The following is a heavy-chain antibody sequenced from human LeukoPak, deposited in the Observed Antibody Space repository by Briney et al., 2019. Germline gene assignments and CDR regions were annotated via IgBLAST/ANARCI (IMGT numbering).Heavy chain of an antibody. CDR3: ASPPVAGTLDAFDI. CDR1: GYRFTSYW. V-gene: IGHV5-51*01. CDR2: IYPGDSDT. Sequence: GESLKISFKGSGYRFTSYWIGWVRQMPGKGLEGMGIIYPGDSDTRYSPSCQGQVTISADTSISTAYLQWSSLKASDTAMYYCASPPVAGTLDAFDIWGQGTMVTASS. D-gene: IGHD6-19*01. J-gene: IGHJ3*02.